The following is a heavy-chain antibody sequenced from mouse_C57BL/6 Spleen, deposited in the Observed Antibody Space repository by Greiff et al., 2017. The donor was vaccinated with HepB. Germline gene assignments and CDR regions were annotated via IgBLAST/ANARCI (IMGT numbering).Heavy chain of an antibody. CDR1: GYTFTSYW. CDR2: IDPSDSYT. J-gene: IGHJ2*01. V-gene: IGHV1-59*01. Sequence: QVQLQQPGAELVRPGTSVKLSCKASGYTFTSYWMHWVKQRPGQGLEWIGVIDPSDSYTNYNQKFKGKATLTVDTSSSTAYMQLSSLTSEDSAVYYCARDYYASYYFDYWGQGTTLTVSS. CDR3: ARDYYASYYFDY. D-gene: IGHD1-1*01.